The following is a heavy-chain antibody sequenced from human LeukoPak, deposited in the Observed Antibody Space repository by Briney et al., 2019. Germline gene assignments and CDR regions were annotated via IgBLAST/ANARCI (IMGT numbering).Heavy chain of an antibody. J-gene: IGHJ4*02. CDR3: ARRKGGSYYGYYFDY. D-gene: IGHD1-26*01. CDR1: GGXISSYY. V-gene: IGHV4-59*01. Sequence: SETLSLTCTVSGGXISSYYCSWIRQPPGKGLGWIGYIYFSGNTNYNPSLKSRVTISIDRFENQFSLRLSSVTAADTAVYYCARRKGGSYYGYYFDYWGQGTLVTVSS. CDR2: IYFSGNT.